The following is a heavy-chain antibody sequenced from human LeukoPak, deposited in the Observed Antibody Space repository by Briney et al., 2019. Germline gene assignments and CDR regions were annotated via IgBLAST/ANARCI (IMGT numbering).Heavy chain of an antibody. Sequence: PGGSLRLSCAASGFTFSSYAMHWVRQAPGKGLEWVAVISYDGSNKYYADSVKGRFTISRDNSKNTLYLQMNSLRAEDTAVYYCASWYGSGSYWVDYWGQGTLVTVSS. V-gene: IGHV3-30*04. CDR3: ASWYGSGSYWVDY. CDR2: ISYDGSNK. CDR1: GFTFSSYA. D-gene: IGHD3-10*01. J-gene: IGHJ4*02.